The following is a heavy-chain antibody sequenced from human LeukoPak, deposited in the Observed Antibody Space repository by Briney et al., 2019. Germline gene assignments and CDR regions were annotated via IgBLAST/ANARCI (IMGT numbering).Heavy chain of an antibody. CDR3: ARMARSIVGRPEAFDI. J-gene: IGHJ3*02. CDR2: IDWDDDK. D-gene: IGHD6-6*01. V-gene: IGHV2-70*11. Sequence: SGPALVKPTQTLTLTCTFSGFSLTPSAMCVNWIRQPPGKALEWLARIDWDDDKHYSTSLRTRLTISKDTSKNQVVLIVTNMDPVDTATYYCARMARSIVGRPEAFDIWGQGTMVTVSS. CDR1: GFSLTPSAMC.